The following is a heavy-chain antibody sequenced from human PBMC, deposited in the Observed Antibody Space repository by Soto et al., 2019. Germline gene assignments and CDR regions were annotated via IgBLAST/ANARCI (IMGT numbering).Heavy chain of an antibody. V-gene: IGHV1-46*01. D-gene: IGHD2-2*01. J-gene: IGHJ4*02. CDR1: GYTFTNYY. Sequence: ASVKVSCKASGYTFTNYYMHWVRQAPGQGLEWMGIINPNGGSTSYAKKFQGRVTMTRDTSTSTVYMELSSLRSEDTAVYYCATTRIVVVKYWGQGTLVTVSS. CDR2: INPNGGST. CDR3: ATTRIVVVKY.